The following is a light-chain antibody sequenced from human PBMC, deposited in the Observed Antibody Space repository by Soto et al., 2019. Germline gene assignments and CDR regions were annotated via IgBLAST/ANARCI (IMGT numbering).Light chain of an antibody. J-gene: IGLJ3*02. CDR3: SSFATSNPWV. CDR1: SSDVGAYNY. Sequence: QSVLTQPPSASGSPGQSVTISCTGTSSDVGAYNYVSWYQQHAGKAPKLVIYEVTKRPSGVPDRFSGSKSANTASLTVSGLPAEDEADYYCSSFATSNPWVFGGGTQLTVL. CDR2: EVT. V-gene: IGLV2-8*01.